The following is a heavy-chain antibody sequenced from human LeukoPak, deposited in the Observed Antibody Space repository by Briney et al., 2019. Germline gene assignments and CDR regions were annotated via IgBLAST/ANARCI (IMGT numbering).Heavy chain of an antibody. CDR2: IVVGSGNT. D-gene: IGHD3-22*01. J-gene: IGHJ4*02. CDR3: ARDPSYYYDSSGYYGSDY. V-gene: IGHV1-58*02. Sequence: ASVKVSCKASGFTFTSSAMQWVRQARGQRLEWIGWIVVGSGNTNYAQKFQERVTITRDMSTSTAYMELSSLRSDDTAVYYCARDPSYYYDSSGYYGSDYWGQGTLVTVSS. CDR1: GFTFTSSA.